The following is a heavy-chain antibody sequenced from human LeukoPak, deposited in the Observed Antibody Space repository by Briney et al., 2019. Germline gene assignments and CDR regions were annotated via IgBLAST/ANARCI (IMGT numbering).Heavy chain of an antibody. Sequence: GGSLRLSCAASGFTFSSYWMSWVRQAPGKGLEWVSAISGSGGSTYYADSVKGRFTISRDNSKNTLYLQMNSLRAEDTAVYYCAKDLHIVVVVASGQFDYWGQGTLVTVSS. CDR3: AKDLHIVVVVASGQFDY. V-gene: IGHV3-23*01. D-gene: IGHD2-15*01. CDR2: ISGSGGST. CDR1: GFTFSSYW. J-gene: IGHJ4*02.